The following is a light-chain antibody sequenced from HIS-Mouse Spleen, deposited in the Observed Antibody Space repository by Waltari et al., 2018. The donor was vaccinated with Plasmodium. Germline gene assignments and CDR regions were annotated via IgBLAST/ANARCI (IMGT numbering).Light chain of an antibody. J-gene: IGKJ5*01. CDR2: AAS. Sequence: DIQMTQSPSSLVASVGDRVTITRRASQGISNYLAWFQQKPGKAPKSLFYAASSLHSGVPSKFGGSGAGPDFTLTISRLQPEDFATYYCQQYNSYPITFGQGTRLEIK. CDR1: QGISNY. V-gene: IGKV1-16*02. CDR3: QQYNSYPIT.